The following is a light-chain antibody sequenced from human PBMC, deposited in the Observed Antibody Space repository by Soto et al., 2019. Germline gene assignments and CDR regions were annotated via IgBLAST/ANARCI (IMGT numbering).Light chain of an antibody. Sequence: DIQMTQSPSSLSASVGDRVTITCRASQSMSSFLNWYQQKPGKAPKLLIYAASSLQSGVPSRFSGSGSGTDFTLTISSLQPEDFATYYCQQSYSTPPTFDQGTKVEIK. J-gene: IGKJ1*01. CDR1: QSMSSF. V-gene: IGKV1-39*01. CDR3: QQSYSTPPT. CDR2: AAS.